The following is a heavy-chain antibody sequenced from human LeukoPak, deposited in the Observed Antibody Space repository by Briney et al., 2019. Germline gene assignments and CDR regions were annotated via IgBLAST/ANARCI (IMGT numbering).Heavy chain of an antibody. D-gene: IGHD3-10*01. Sequence: SETLSLTCTVSGDSIISSNYYWVWIRQPPGKGLEWIGNIYHSGSTYYNPSLKSRVTISVDTSKNQFSLKLSSVTAADTAVYYCARTRYYYNSRSYGAPYYFDYWGQGTLVTVSS. CDR3: ARTRYYYNSRSYGAPYYFDY. CDR1: GDSIISSNYY. V-gene: IGHV4-39*01. J-gene: IGHJ4*02. CDR2: IYHSGST.